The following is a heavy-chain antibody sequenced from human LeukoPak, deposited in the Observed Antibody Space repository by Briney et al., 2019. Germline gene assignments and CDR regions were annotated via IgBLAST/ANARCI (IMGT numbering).Heavy chain of an antibody. D-gene: IGHD3-22*01. CDR2: VYHTGST. CDR1: GYSIGSGYY. J-gene: IGHJ4*02. V-gene: IGHV4-38-2*01. CDR3: ASYYYASSGSLFDS. Sequence: SETLSLTCAVSGYSIGSGYYWVWIRQPPGKGLERIGSVYHTGSTYYHPSLKSRVTISLDTSKNQFSLRLTSVTAADTALYYCASYYYASSGSLFDSWGRGSLVTVSS.